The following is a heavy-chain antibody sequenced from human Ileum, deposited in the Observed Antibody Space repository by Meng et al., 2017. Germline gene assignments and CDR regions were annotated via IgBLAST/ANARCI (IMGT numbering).Heavy chain of an antibody. V-gene: IGHV1-2*06. CDR3: ARDGQKWNNDY. CDR2: IIPKNGVT. CDR1: GYTFTDYY. J-gene: IGHJ4*02. Sequence: ASVKVSCKASGYTFTDYYVHWVRQAPGQGLEWMGRIIPKNGVTIYAQKFQDRVTITRDASIGTAFMELRSLTSDDTAVYYCARDGQKWNNDYWGQGTRVTGYS. D-gene: IGHD1/OR15-1a*01.